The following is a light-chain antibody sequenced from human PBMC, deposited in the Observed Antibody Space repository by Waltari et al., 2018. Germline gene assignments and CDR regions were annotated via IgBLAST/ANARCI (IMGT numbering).Light chain of an antibody. CDR2: KAS. Sequence: DIQMTQSPSTLSASVGDRVTITCRASQSISSYLAWYQQKPGKAPKLLISKASTLGSGVPARFSGSGSGTEFTLTISSLQPDDFATYYCQQYNRYSTFGQGTKVEIK. CDR3: QQYNRYST. V-gene: IGKV1-5*03. J-gene: IGKJ1*01. CDR1: QSISSY.